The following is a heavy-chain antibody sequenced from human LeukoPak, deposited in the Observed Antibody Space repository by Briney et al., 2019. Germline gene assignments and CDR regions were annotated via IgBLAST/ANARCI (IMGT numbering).Heavy chain of an antibody. CDR2: FKSKTDGGTT. CDR1: GFPFSKAW. V-gene: IGHV3-15*01. J-gene: IGHJ4*02. Sequence: GGSLRLSCAGSGFPFSKAWMGWVRQIPGEGLEWLGRFKSKTDGGTTDFAAPVKGRFILSRDASKNTLYLQMNSLKIEDTAVYYCTSDRGIAARPLFDLWGQGTLVTVSS. D-gene: IGHD6-6*01. CDR3: TSDRGIAARPLFDL.